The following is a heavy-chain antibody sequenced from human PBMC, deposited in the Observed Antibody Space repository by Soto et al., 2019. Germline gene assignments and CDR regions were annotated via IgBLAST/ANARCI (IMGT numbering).Heavy chain of an antibody. V-gene: IGHV2-5*01. Sequence: GPTPREHTQTVTLTCSCCGFSLGSTEVGVGWIRQPPGKALEWVALIYWNDDKRYNPSLRSRLTITKDTSKNQVFLTVTNTDPVDTATYYCAHRPDDSGYFDYWGQGALVTVS. J-gene: IGHJ4*02. D-gene: IGHD3-22*01. CDR1: GFSLGSTEVG. CDR3: AHRPDDSGYFDY. CDR2: IYWNDDK.